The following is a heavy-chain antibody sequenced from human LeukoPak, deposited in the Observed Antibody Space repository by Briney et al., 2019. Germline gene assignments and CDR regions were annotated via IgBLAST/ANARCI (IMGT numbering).Heavy chain of an antibody. CDR1: GYSFTNYW. D-gene: IGHD2/OR15-2a*01. V-gene: IGHV5-51*01. Sequence: GESLTISCTASGYSFTNYWIAWVRQLPGAGLECMATIYPGDSDPRYSPAFQGQFTLSVDRSTTTAYLQWPSLKASDTAMYYCARPYSTGIRDAYDMWGQGTMVIVSS. J-gene: IGHJ3*02. CDR2: IYPGDSDP. CDR3: ARPYSTGIRDAYDM.